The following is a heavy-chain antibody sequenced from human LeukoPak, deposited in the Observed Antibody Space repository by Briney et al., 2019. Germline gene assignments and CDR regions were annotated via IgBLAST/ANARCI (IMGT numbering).Heavy chain of an antibody. CDR1: GYTFTSYY. CDR2: INPNSGGT. J-gene: IGHJ4*02. V-gene: IGHV1-2*02. Sequence: LRASVKVSCKASGYTFTSYYMHWVRQAPGQGLEWMGWINPNSGGTNYAQKLQGRVTMTRDTSISTAYMELSRLRSDDTAVYYCAREGGGMVRGDYFDYWGQGTLVTVSS. CDR3: AREGGGMVRGDYFDY. D-gene: IGHD3-10*01.